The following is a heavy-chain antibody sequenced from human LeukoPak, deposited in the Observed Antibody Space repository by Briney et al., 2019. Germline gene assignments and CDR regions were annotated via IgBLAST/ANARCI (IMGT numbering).Heavy chain of an antibody. CDR2: ISGSGGST. J-gene: IGHJ6*02. CDR3: AKTIAATGYYYGMDV. V-gene: IGHV3-23*01. CDR1: GFTLTNYV. Sequence: GGSLRLSFAASGFTLTNYVMSWVRQAPGKELEWVSGISGSGGSTYYADSVKGRLTISRDNSYNTLYLQMNSLRAEDTAVYYCAKTIAATGYYYGMDVWGQGTTVTVSS. D-gene: IGHD3-9*01.